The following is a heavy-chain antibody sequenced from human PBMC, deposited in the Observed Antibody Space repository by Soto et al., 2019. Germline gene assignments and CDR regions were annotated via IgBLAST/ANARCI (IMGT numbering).Heavy chain of an antibody. CDR1: GFTFSSYA. CDR2: ISYDGSNK. Sequence: GGSLRLSCAASGFTFSSYAMHWVRQAPGKGLEWVAVISYDGSNKYYADSVKGRFTISRDNSKNTLYLQMNSLRAEDTAVYYCAREMATLDYWGQGTLVTVSS. V-gene: IGHV3-30-3*01. D-gene: IGHD5-12*01. J-gene: IGHJ4*02. CDR3: AREMATLDY.